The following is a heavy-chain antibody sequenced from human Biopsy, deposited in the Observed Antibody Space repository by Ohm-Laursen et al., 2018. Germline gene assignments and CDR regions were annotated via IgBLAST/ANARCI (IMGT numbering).Heavy chain of an antibody. D-gene: IGHD1-20*01. CDR1: GGTSSNFA. Sequence: GSSVKVSCKASGGTSSNFAINWVRQAPGQGLECMGRIIPLIGLTNYAQKFHGGVTITADKFTNTVYMELSSLRSDDTAVYFCARDCNGDNCGVDFWGQGTLVTVS. J-gene: IGHJ4*02. V-gene: IGHV1-69*04. CDR2: IIPLIGLT. CDR3: ARDCNGDNCGVDF.